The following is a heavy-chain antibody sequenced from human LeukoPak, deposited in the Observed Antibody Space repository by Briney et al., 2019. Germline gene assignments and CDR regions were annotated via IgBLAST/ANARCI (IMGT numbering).Heavy chain of an antibody. CDR1: GFTFSSYS. D-gene: IGHD6-13*01. CDR2: ISSSSSYI. V-gene: IGHV3-21*01. Sequence: SGGSLRLSCAASGFTFSSYSMNWVRQAPGKGLEWVSSISSSSSYIYYADSVKGRFTISRDNAKNSLYLQMNSLRAEDTAVYYCARSRIAAAGEYFQHWGQGTLVTVSS. CDR3: ARSRIAAAGEYFQH. J-gene: IGHJ1*01.